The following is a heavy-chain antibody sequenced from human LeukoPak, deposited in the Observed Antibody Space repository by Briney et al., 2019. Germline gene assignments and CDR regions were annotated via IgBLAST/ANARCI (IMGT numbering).Heavy chain of an antibody. V-gene: IGHV1-24*01. D-gene: IGHD3-10*01. J-gene: IGHJ4*02. Sequence: GASVKVSCKVSGYTLTELSMHWVRQAPGKGLEWMGGFDPEDGETIYAQKFQGRVTMTEDTSTDTAYMELRSLRSDDTAVYYCARSPLPKLLWFGELLFPNAGNDYWGQGTLVTVSS. CDR2: FDPEDGET. CDR3: ARSPLPKLLWFGELLFPNAGNDY. CDR1: GYTLTELS.